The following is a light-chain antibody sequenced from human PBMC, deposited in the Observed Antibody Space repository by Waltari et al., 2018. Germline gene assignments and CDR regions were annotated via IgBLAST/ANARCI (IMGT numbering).Light chain of an antibody. CDR1: RTVSSS. CDR2: DAS. V-gene: IGKV6-21*01. Sequence: EIVLTQSPDFQSVAPKQTVTITCRASRTVSSSLHWYQQKPDQPPKLLIGDASQSVSGVPSRFSGSGSGTDYTLTINDLEAEDAATYFCHQSANLPHTFGQGTKVEIK. J-gene: IGKJ1*01. CDR3: HQSANLPHT.